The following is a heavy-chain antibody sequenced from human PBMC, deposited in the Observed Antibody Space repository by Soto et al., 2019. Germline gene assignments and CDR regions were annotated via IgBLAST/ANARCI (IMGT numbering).Heavy chain of an antibody. D-gene: IGHD2-8*02. CDR3: AREKITGPFDS. V-gene: IGHV4-34*01. CDR1: GWSFSGYY. J-gene: IGHJ4*02. CDR2: INHSGST. Sequence: PSETLSLTCAVYGWSFSGYYWTWIRQPPGTGLEWIGEINHSGSTNYNPSLKSRVTISVDTSKNQFSLKLTSVTAADTAVYYCAREKITGPFDSWGKGTLVTVSS.